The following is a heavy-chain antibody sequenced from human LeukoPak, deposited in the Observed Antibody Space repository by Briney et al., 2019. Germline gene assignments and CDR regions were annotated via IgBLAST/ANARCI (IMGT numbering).Heavy chain of an antibody. CDR1: GDSVSNYSAA. CDR3: ARSLRGTYLGALDY. D-gene: IGHD7-27*01. Sequence: SQTLSLTCVISGDSVSNYSAAWEWIRQSPSRGLEWLGRTYYRSKWYTDSALSVKSRITVSPDTSRNQFSLQLNSVTPEDTAVYYCARSLRGTYLGALDYWGQGTLVTASS. V-gene: IGHV6-1*01. J-gene: IGHJ4*02. CDR2: TYYRSKWYT.